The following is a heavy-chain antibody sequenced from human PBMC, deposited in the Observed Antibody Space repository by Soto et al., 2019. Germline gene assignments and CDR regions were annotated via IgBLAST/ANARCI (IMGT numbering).Heavy chain of an antibody. CDR2: FDPEDGET. V-gene: IGHV1-24*01. CDR1: GYTFTSYA. CDR3: ATDSYLAVARFDY. Sequence: ASVKVSCKASGYTFTSYAMHWVRQAPDKGLEWMGGFDPEDGETIYAQKFQGRVTMTEDTSTDTAYMELSSLRSEDTAVYYCATDSYLAVARFDYWGQGTLVTVSS. J-gene: IGHJ4*02. D-gene: IGHD6-19*01.